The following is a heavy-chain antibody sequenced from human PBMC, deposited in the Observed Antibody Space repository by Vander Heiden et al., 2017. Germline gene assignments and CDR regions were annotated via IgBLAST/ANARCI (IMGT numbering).Heavy chain of an antibody. Sequence: QVQLVQSGAEVKKPGSSVKVSCKASGGTFSSYAISWVRQGPGQGLEWMGGIIPIFGTANYAQKFQGRVTITADESTSTAYMELSSLRSEDTAVYYCARDLRGNCSSTSCYAWNYYYYGMDVWGQGTTVTVSS. V-gene: IGHV1-69*01. CDR1: GGTFSSYA. D-gene: IGHD2-2*01. J-gene: IGHJ6*02. CDR2: IIPIFGTA. CDR3: ARDLRGNCSSTSCYAWNYYYYGMDV.